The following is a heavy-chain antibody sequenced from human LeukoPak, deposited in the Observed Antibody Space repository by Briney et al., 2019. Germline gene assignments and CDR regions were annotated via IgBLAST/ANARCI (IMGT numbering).Heavy chain of an antibody. CDR1: GGTFSSYA. CDR2: IIPIFGTA. J-gene: IGHJ6*03. CDR3: ARGVIAARPDYYYYMDV. V-gene: IGHV1-69*06. Sequence: SVKVSCKASGGTFSSYAISWVRQAPGQGLEWMGGIIPIFGTANYAQKFQGRVTITADKSTSTAYMELSSLRSEDTAVYYCARGVIAARPDYYYYMDVWGKGTTVTVSS. D-gene: IGHD6-6*01.